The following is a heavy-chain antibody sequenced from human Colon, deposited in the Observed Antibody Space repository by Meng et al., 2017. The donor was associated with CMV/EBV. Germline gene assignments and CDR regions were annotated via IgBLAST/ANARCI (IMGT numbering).Heavy chain of an antibody. CDR3: ATVVRFPVGGQYYYHGMDV. V-gene: IGHV3-48*03. D-gene: IGHD3-16*01. Sequence: GESLKISCPASGFSFSSYEMNWVRQAPGKGLEWVSYISSSGSTIHYADSVKGRFTISRDNVKNSLYLHMNSLRAEDTAVYYCATVVRFPVGGQYYYHGMDVWGQGTTVTVSS. CDR1: GFSFSSYE. CDR2: ISSSGSTI. J-gene: IGHJ6*02.